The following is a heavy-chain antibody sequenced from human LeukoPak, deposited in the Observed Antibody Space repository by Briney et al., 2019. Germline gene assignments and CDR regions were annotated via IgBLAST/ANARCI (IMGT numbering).Heavy chain of an antibody. CDR3: ARGSRNYYDTSGYYPA. D-gene: IGHD3-22*01. CDR2: MNPNSGNT. CDR1: GYTFTSYD. V-gene: IGHV1-8*03. Sequence: GASVKVSCKASGYTFTSYDINWVRQATGQGLEWMGWMNPNSGNTGYAQKFQGRVTITRNTSISTAYMELSSLRSEDTAIYYCARGSRNYYDTSGYYPAWGQGTLVTVSS. J-gene: IGHJ4*02.